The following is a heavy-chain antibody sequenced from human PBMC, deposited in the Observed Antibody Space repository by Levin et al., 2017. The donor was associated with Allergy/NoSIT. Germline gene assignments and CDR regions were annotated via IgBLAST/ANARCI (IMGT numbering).Heavy chain of an antibody. J-gene: IGHJ6*03. CDR3: ARDLEGFSGYTPYCYMDV. CDR2: IYVTGST. Sequence: PSETLSLTCSVSGDSISRGFYYWSWIRQPAGEGLEWIGRIYVTGSTTYSPSLKSRVTISLDRAKDQVSLKSNCVTAADTAVSYCARDLEGFSGYTPYCYMDVWGKGTTVTVSS. V-gene: IGHV4-61*02. D-gene: IGHD5-12*01. CDR1: GDSISRGFYY.